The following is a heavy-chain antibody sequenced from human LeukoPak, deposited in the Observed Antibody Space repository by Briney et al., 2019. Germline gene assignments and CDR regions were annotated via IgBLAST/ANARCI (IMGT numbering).Heavy chain of an antibody. V-gene: IGHV4-39*01. D-gene: IGHD1-26*01. Sequence: SETLSLTCTVSGSSISSSGYYWGWIRQPPGTGLEWIASIYYSGSTYYNPSLKSRVTISVDTSKNQLSLKLSSLTAADTAVYYCARHEYSGSYYGLSWFDPWGQGTLVTVSS. CDR3: ARHEYSGSYYGLSWFDP. CDR2: IYYSGST. J-gene: IGHJ5*02. CDR1: GSSISSSGYY.